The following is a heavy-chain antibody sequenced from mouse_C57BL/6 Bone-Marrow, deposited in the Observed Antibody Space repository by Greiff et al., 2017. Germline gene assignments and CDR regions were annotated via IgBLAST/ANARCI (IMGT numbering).Heavy chain of an antibody. V-gene: IGHV1-18*01. CDR3: ARPYDYLFAY. CDR1: GYTFTDYN. D-gene: IGHD2-4*01. J-gene: IGHJ3*01. CDR2: INPNNGGT. Sequence: EVQRVESGPELVKPGASVKIPCKASGYTFTDYNMDWVKQSHGKSLEWIGDINPNNGGTIYNQKFKGKATLTVDKSSSTAYIELRSLTSEDTAAYYCARPYDYLFAYWGQGTLVTVSA.